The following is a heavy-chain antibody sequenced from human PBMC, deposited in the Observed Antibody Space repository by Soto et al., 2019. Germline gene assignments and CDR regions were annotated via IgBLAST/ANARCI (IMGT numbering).Heavy chain of an antibody. CDR3: ARGDYYDTSGPFSDAFDI. CDR2: IKPDGSEK. Sequence: SCKASGYTFTSFGISWVRQAPGKGLEWVANIKPDGSEKFYVDSLKGRFTMSRDNAKNSLYLQMNGLRADDTAVYYCARGDYYDTSGPFSDAFDIWGQGTMVTVSS. CDR1: GYTFTSFG. D-gene: IGHD3-22*01. J-gene: IGHJ3*02. V-gene: IGHV3-7*04.